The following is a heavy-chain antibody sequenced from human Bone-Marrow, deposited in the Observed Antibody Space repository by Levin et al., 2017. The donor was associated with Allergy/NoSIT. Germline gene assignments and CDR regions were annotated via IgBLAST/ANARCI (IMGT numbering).Heavy chain of an antibody. Sequence: GGSLRLSCAASGFTFSSYDMHWVRQATGRGLEWVSAIGTAADSYYSGSVKGRFTVSRDNAKNSFYLQMNSLRAGDTAVYYCARVALPRYCTSTSCSDSGYCLDCWGQGTLVTVSS. CDR2: IGTAADS. D-gene: IGHD2-2*01. CDR3: ARVALPRYCTSTSCSDSGYCLDC. CDR1: GFTFSSYD. J-gene: IGHJ4*02. V-gene: IGHV3-13*04.